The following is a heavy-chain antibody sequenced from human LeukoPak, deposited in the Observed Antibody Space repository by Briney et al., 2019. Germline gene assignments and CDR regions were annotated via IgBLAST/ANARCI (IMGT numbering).Heavy chain of an antibody. CDR2: ISGSGGST. CDR1: GFTFSSYA. Sequence: GGSLRLSCAASGFTFSSYAMSWVRQAPGKGLEWVSAISGSGGSTYYADSVKGRFTISRDNSKNTLYLQMNSLRAEDTAVYYCAKEGVLTGSGHAVDWFDPWGQGTLVTVSS. J-gene: IGHJ5*02. V-gene: IGHV3-23*01. CDR3: AKEGVLTGSGHAVDWFDP. D-gene: IGHD3-9*01.